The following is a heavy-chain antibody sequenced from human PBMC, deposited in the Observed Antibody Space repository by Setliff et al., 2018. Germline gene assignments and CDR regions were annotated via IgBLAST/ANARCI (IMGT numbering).Heavy chain of an antibody. J-gene: IGHJ5*02. CDR2: IHHSGKA. CDR1: GVSINSLNW. V-gene: IGHV4-4*02. Sequence: SETLSLTCAVSGVSINSLNWWTWVRQSPGKGLEWIGYIHHSGKAYYNPSLKSRVTMSVDTSKNHVSLKLSSVTAADTAVYYCARAHTWSLPNDNSGYPGWFDPWGQGTLVTVSS. CDR3: ARAHTWSLPNDNSGYPGWFDP. D-gene: IGHD3-22*01.